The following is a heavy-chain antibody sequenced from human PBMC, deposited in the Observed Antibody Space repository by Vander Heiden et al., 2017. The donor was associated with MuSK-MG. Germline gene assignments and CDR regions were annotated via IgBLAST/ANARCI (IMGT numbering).Heavy chain of an antibody. V-gene: IGHV3-23*01. CDR3: VRRVEGSGTSYRYFDL. J-gene: IGHJ4*02. Sequence: EVQLLESGGGLVQPGGSLRLSCAASGFTFSSYAMIWVRQAPGKGLEWVSSISSSGGNTYYTDSVKGRFTISRDNSKNTLYLHMNSLRAEDTAVYSCVRRVEGSGTSYRYFDLWGQGTVVTVSS. D-gene: IGHD3-10*01. CDR2: ISSSGGNT. CDR1: GFTFSSYA.